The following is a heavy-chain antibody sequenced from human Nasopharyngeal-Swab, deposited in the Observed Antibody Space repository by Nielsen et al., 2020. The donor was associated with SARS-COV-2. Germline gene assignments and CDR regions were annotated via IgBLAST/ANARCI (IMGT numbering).Heavy chain of an antibody. CDR2: TYSRSQWYN. Sequence: SQTLSLTCAISGDSVSSTIAAWPWIRQSPSRGLEWLGRTYSRSQWYNDYAVSVRSRITISPDISKNQFSLHLNSVTPEDTAVYYCASFAQGSPSLYWGQGILVTVSS. CDR3: ASFAQGSPSLY. V-gene: IGHV6-1*01. J-gene: IGHJ4*02. CDR1: GDSVSSTIAA.